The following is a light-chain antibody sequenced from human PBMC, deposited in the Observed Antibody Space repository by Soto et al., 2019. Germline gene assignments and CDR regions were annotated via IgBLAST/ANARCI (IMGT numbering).Light chain of an antibody. CDR3: QQRSNWWT. J-gene: IGKJ1*01. V-gene: IGKV3-11*01. CDR2: DAS. CDR1: KSVSSY. Sequence: EIVLTQSPATLSLSPGERATLSCRASKSVSSYLAWYQQKPGQAPRLLIYDASNRATGIPARFSGSGSGKDFTLTISSLEPEDFAVYNCQQRSNWWTFGQGTKVEIK.